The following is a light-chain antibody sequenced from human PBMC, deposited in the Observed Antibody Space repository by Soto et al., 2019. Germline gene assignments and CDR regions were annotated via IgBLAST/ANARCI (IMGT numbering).Light chain of an antibody. J-gene: IGKJ2*01. Sequence: EIVMTHSPATLSLSPGDAATLSCRSGHDVSVSLVWYQQRPGQAPRLLIHDASNRATGIPARFSGSGSGTDFTLIIGSLQPEDSALYYCQQRASWPFTLGQGTKVDIK. CDR1: HDVSVS. CDR3: QQRASWPFT. CDR2: DAS. V-gene: IGKV3-11*01.